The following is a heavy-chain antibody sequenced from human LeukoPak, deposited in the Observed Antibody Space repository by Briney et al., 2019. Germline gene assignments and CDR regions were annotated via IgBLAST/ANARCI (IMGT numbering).Heavy chain of an antibody. D-gene: IGHD1-26*01. CDR3: SREIDSGSYWDYYYYMDV. CDR2: IIPIFGTA. J-gene: IGHJ6*03. CDR1: GGTFSSYA. Sequence: ASVKVSCKASGGTFSSYAISWVRQAPGQGLEWMGRIIPIFGTADYAQKFQGRVTIRTDESTSTAYMGLSRLRSEDTAVYYSSREIDSGSYWDYYYYMDVWGKGTTVTVSS. V-gene: IGHV1-69*05.